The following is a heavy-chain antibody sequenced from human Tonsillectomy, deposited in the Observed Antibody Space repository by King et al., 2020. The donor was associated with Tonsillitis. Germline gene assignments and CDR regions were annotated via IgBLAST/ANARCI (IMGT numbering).Heavy chain of an antibody. D-gene: IGHD2-2*01. V-gene: IGHV3-11*05. CDR3: ATSGGYCSSTSCYLGAFDI. CDR2: ISSRSTYT. J-gene: IGHJ3*02. CDR1: GLTFSDYY. Sequence: VQLVESGGGLVKPGGSLRLSCAASGLTFSDYYMSWIRQAPGKGLEWVSYISSRSTYTNYADSVKGRFTISRGNAKNSVYLQMNSLRADDTAVYYCATSGGYCSSTSCYLGAFDIWGQGTMVTVSS.